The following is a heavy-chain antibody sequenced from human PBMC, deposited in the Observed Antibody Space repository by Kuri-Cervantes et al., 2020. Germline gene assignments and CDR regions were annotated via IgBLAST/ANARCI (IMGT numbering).Heavy chain of an antibody. Sequence: SVKVSCKASGYTFTSYGINWVRQAPGQGLEWMGGIIPILGTANYAQKFQARVTITTDEFTSTAYMELSSLRSEDTAMYYCATCLDDSSGSYYMDVWGKGTTVTVSS. V-gene: IGHV1-69*05. CDR2: IIPILGTA. D-gene: IGHD3-22*01. CDR3: ATCLDDSSGSYYMDV. CDR1: GYTFTSYG. J-gene: IGHJ6*03.